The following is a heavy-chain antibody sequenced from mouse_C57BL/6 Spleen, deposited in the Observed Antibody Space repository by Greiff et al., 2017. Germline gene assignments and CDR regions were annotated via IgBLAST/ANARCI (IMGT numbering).Heavy chain of an antibody. D-gene: IGHD1-1*01. J-gene: IGHJ2*01. Sequence: QVQLQQPGPELVKPGASVKISCKASGYAFSSSWMNWVKQRPGKGLEWIGRIYPGDGDTNYNGKFKGKATLTADKSSSTAYMQLSSLTSEDSAVYFCARGSFITTVVADYWGQGTTLTVSS. CDR3: ARGSFITTVVADY. CDR2: IYPGDGDT. CDR1: GYAFSSSW. V-gene: IGHV1-82*01.